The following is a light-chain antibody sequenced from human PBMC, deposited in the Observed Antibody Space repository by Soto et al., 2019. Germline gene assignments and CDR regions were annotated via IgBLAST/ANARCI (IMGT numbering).Light chain of an antibody. CDR2: DAS. J-gene: IGKJ3*01. CDR1: QSVSSY. Sequence: EIVLTQSPATLSLSPGERATLSCRASQSVSSYLAWYQQKPGQAPRLLIYDASNRATGIPARFSGSGSGPDFTLTISSLELEDFAVYYCQQRSNWPSFGPGTKVDIK. CDR3: QQRSNWPS. V-gene: IGKV3-11*01.